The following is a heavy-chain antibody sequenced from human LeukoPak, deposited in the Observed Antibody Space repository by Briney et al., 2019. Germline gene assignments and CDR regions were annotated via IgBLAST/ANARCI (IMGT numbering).Heavy chain of an antibody. CDR2: IRSSGSTI. CDR1: GFTFSSYE. V-gene: IGHV3-48*03. CDR3: ARGGYDFWSGQLYCFDY. J-gene: IGHJ4*02. Sequence: GGSLRLSCAASGFTFSSYEMNWVRQAPGKGLEWVPYIRSSGSTIYYADSVKGRFTISRDNAKNSLYLQMNSLRAEDTAVYYCARGGYDFWSGQLYCFDYWGQGTLVTVSS. D-gene: IGHD3-3*01.